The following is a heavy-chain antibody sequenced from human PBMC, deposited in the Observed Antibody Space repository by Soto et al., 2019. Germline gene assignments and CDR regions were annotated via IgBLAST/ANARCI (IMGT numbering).Heavy chain of an antibody. CDR3: ARERSSSWEYYSYYGMDV. Sequence: GASVKVSCKASGYTFTGYYMHWVRQAPGQGLEWMGWINPNSGGTNYAQKFQGRVTMTRDTSISTAYMELSRLRSDDTAVYYCARERSSSWEYYSYYGMDVWGQGTTVTVSS. CDR1: GYTFTGYY. D-gene: IGHD6-13*01. CDR2: INPNSGGT. V-gene: IGHV1-2*02. J-gene: IGHJ6*02.